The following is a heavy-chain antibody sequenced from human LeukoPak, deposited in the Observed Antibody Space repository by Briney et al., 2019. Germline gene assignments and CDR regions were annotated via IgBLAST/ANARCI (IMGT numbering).Heavy chain of an antibody. D-gene: IGHD3-22*01. CDR2: ISYDGSDK. V-gene: IGHV3-30*18. CDR1: GFTFSSYG. CDR3: AKGSSYYDSSGYYDAFNI. Sequence: GGSLRLSCAASGFTFSSYGMHWVRQARGKGLEWLAVISYDGSDKYYADSVKGRFTISRDNSKNTLYLQMNSLRAEDTAVYYCAKGSSYYDSSGYYDAFNIWGQGTMVTVSS. J-gene: IGHJ3*02.